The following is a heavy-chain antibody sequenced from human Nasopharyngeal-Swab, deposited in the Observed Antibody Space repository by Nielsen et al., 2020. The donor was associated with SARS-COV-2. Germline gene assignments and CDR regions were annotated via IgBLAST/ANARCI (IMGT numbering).Heavy chain of an antibody. J-gene: IGHJ5*02. CDR1: GGSITSYH. V-gene: IGHV4-59*01. CDR3: ARARVYYDSSSYYWIDP. D-gene: IGHD3-22*01. CDR2: ISYSGST. Sequence: SETLSLTCTVSGGSITSYHWSWIRQPPGNGLDWIGYISYSGSTNYNPSLKSRVTISVDTSKNQFSLKLSSVTAADTAVYYCARARVYYDSSSYYWIDPWGQGTLVTVSS.